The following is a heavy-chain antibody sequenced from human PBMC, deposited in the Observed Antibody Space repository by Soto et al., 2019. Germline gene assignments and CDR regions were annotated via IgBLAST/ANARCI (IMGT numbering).Heavy chain of an antibody. Sequence: QVQLRESGPRLVTPSETLSLTWVVSGASVRSGNFYWTWIRQSPREGLEWIGYIRYIGAANFTPSLRGRVFISMDLSDNRFSMKLNSVTAADAADYFFARLAVTTYDCGRGILVTVSS. CDR1: GASVRSGNFY. CDR3: ARLAVTTYD. J-gene: IGHJ4*02. V-gene: IGHV4-61*01. D-gene: IGHD2-21*02. CDR2: IRYIGAA.